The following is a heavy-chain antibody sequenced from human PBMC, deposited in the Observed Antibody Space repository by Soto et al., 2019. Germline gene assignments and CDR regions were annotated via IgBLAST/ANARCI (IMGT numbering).Heavy chain of an antibody. D-gene: IGHD3-22*01. CDR3: EKDDGLTYYYDRSGYSD. J-gene: IGHJ4*02. Sequence: QVQLVESGGGVVQPGRSLRLSCAASGFTFSSYGMHWVRQAPGKGLEWVAVISYDGSNKYYADSVKGRFTFSRDNSKNTLDMQMHSLRAKEKAVYYCEKDDGLTYYYDRSGYSDWGQGTLVTVSS. V-gene: IGHV3-30*18. CDR1: GFTFSSYG. CDR2: ISYDGSNK.